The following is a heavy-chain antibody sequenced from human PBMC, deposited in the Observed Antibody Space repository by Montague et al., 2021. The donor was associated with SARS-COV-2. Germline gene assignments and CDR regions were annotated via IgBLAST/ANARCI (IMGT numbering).Heavy chain of an antibody. CDR1: GGSISSSSYY. J-gene: IGHJ5*02. CDR2: IYCSGST. Sequence: SETLSLTCTVSGGSISSSSYYWGWIHQPPGKGLEWIGSIYCSGSTYYNPSLKSRVTISVDTSKNQFSLKLSSVTAADTAVYYCARQGDQLLLEYWFDPWGQGTLVTVSS. D-gene: IGHD2-2*01. CDR3: ARQGDQLLLEYWFDP. V-gene: IGHV4-39*01.